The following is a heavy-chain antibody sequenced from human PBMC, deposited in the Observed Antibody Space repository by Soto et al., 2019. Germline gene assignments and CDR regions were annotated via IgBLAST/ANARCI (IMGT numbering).Heavy chain of an antibody. CDR1: GYTFTSYG. J-gene: IGHJ3*02. CDR3: ARVKFEYSNPVDAFDI. V-gene: IGHV1-18*01. D-gene: IGHD4-4*01. CDR2: ISAYNGNT. Sequence: ASVKVSCKASGYTFTSYGISWVRQAPGQGLEWMGWISAYNGNTNYAQMLQGRVTMTTDTSTSTAYMELRSLRSDDTAVYYCARVKFEYSNPVDAFDIWGQGTMVTVSS.